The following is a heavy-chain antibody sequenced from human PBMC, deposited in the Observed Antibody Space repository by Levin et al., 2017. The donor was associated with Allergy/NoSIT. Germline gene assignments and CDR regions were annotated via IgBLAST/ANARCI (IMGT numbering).Heavy chain of an antibody. CDR2: ISYDGNNK. V-gene: IGHV3-30*03. D-gene: IGHD3-10*01. Sequence: QSGESLKISCAASGFTFSDYGMHWVRQAPGKGLEWVALISYDGNNKYYADSVKGRFTISRDNSRKTLYLQMNRLGIDDTAVFYCARDHHYGSGTFDYWGQGTLVTVSS. CDR3: ARDHHYGSGTFDY. J-gene: IGHJ4*02. CDR1: GFTFSDYG.